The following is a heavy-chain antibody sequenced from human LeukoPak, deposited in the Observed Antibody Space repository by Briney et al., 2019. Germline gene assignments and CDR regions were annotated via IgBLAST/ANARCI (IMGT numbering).Heavy chain of an antibody. CDR1: GFIFSNYG. J-gene: IGHJ6*02. V-gene: IGHV3-23*01. CDR3: AKEAYDFWSGYNYGMDV. D-gene: IGHD3-3*01. Sequence: PGGSLRLSCAASGFIFSNYGMNWVRQAPGKGLEWVSAISGSGGSTYYADSVKGRFTISRDNSKNTLYLQMNSLRAEDTAVYYCAKEAYDFWSGYNYGMDVWGQGTTVTVSS. CDR2: ISGSGGST.